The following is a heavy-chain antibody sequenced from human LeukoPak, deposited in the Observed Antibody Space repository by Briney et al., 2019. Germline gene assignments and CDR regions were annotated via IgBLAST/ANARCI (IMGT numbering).Heavy chain of an antibody. D-gene: IGHD3-22*01. Sequence: GGSLRLSCAASGFTFSGFAMTWVRQAPGKGLEWVSSITGSGDYTYYIDSVKGRFTISRDNSKNILYLQMNSLRGEDTALYYCAKDGLYYDGSAHVYYFDYWGQGTLVAVSS. V-gene: IGHV3-23*01. CDR3: AKDGLYYDGSAHVYYFDY. CDR2: ITGSGDYT. CDR1: GFTFSGFA. J-gene: IGHJ4*02.